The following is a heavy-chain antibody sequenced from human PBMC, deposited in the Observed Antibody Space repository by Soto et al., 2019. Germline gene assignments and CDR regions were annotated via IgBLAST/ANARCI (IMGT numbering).Heavy chain of an antibody. CDR3: ARHAGPSRTVTTPFDY. D-gene: IGHD4-17*01. J-gene: IGHJ4*02. CDR1: GGSISSSGYY. V-gene: IGHV4-39*01. Sequence: SETLCLTCTVAGGSISSSGYYWGWIRQPPGKGLEWIGSIYYSGSTYYNPSLKSRVTISVDTSKNQFSLKLSSVTAADTAVYYCARHAGPSRTVTTPFDYWGQGTLVTVSS. CDR2: IYYSGST.